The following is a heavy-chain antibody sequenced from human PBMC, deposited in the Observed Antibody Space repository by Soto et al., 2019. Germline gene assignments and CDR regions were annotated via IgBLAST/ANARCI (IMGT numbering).Heavy chain of an antibody. D-gene: IGHD2-15*01. CDR3: AKSYILPCTPAGRVVPYLDV. CDR2: ISCDGSNK. Sequence: QVQLVESGGGVVQPGRSLRLSCAASGFTFSSDGMHWVRQAPGKGLEWVAVISCDGSNKYYADSVKGRFTISRDNSKNTRYLKMNSLRPEDTAVYYCAKSYILPCTPAGRVVPYLDVWGHGTTVTVSS. CDR1: GFTFSSDG. J-gene: IGHJ6*02. V-gene: IGHV3-30*18.